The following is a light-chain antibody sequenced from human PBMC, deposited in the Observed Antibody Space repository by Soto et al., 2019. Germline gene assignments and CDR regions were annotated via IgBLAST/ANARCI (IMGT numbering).Light chain of an antibody. CDR2: DAS. CDR3: LQYNRYSWT. J-gene: IGKJ1*01. CDR1: ESVCRW. V-gene: IGKV1-5*01. Sequence: DIQMTQSPSFLSASVGDKVTITCRATESVCRWLAWYREKPDNPPRPLSYDASTLESGVPARLSGIGSGTGCTLPISSRQSDDFAILYCLQYNRYSWTCGQGTWVQMK.